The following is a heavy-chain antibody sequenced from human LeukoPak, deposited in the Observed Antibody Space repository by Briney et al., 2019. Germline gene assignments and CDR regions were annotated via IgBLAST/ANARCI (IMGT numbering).Heavy chain of an antibody. CDR2: IYPGDSDT. Sequence: GESLQISCKGSGYSFTSYWIGWVRQMPGKGLEWMGIIYPGDSDTRYSPSFQGQVTISADKSISTAYLQWSSLKASDPAMYYCSRLEYYYDSSGLDYWGQGTLVTVSS. V-gene: IGHV5-51*01. D-gene: IGHD3-22*01. CDR3: SRLEYYYDSSGLDY. J-gene: IGHJ4*02. CDR1: GYSFTSYW.